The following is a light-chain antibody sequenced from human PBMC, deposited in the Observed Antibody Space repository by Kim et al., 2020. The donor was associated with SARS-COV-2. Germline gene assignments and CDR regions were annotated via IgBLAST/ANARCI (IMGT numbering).Light chain of an antibody. V-gene: IGKV1-33*01. CDR3: QQNDAFPIT. Sequence: ASVGDRVTITCQATKVIRKFLNWYQQRPGKAPQLLIYDVSNLQTGVPSRFSGSGYGTEFTLTISSLQPEDFATYYCQQNDAFPITFGQGTRLEIK. CDR2: DVS. J-gene: IGKJ5*01. CDR1: KVIRKF.